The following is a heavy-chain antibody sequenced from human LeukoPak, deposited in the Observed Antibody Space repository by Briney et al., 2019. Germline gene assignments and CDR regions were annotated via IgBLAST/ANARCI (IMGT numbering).Heavy chain of an antibody. V-gene: IGHV1-69*05. D-gene: IGHD5-24*01. CDR1: GYTFTSYG. CDR3: AREDRDGPAAY. J-gene: IGHJ4*02. CDR2: IIPIFGTA. Sequence: ASVKVSCKASGYTFTSYGISWVRQAPGQGLEWMGGIIPIFGTANYAQKFQGRVTITTDESTSTAYMELSSLRSEDTAVYYCAREDRDGPAAYWGQGTLVTVSS.